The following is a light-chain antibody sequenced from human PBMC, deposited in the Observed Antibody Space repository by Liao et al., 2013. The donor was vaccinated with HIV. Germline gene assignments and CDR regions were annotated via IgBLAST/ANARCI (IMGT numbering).Light chain of an antibody. CDR3: QAWDRRVSVRTTV. V-gene: IGLV3-1*01. CDR1: KLGDKY. J-gene: IGLJ2*01. CDR2: LDS. Sequence: SYELTQPPSVSVSPGQTASITCSGDKLGDKYTCWYQQRPGQSPVLVIYLDSKRPSGIPERFSGSNSGNTATLTISGTQAMDEADYYCQAWDRRVSVRTTVFG.